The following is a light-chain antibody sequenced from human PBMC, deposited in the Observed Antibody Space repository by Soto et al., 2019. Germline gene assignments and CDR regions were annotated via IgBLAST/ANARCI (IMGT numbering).Light chain of an antibody. CDR2: AAS. J-gene: IGKJ1*01. CDR1: QGISSY. Sequence: IQLTQSPSSLSASVGDRVTITCRASQGISSYLAWYQQKPGKXXKXXIYAASTLQSGVPSRFRGSGSGTDFTITISSLKPEDSETYYCLQDFSYPRTFGQGTKVDIK. CDR3: LQDFSYPRT. V-gene: IGKV1-9*01.